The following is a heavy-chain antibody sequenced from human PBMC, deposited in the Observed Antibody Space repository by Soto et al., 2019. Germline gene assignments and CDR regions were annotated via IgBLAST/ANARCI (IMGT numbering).Heavy chain of an antibody. CDR2: INHSGST. V-gene: IGHV4-34*01. CDR1: GGSFSGYY. D-gene: IGHD3-10*01. CDR3: ARFRRVRGVSYTVLYYYGMDV. J-gene: IGHJ6*02. Sequence: SETLSLTCAVYGGSFSGYYWSWIRQPPGKGLEWIGEINHSGSTNYNPSLKSRVTISVDTSKNQFSLKLSSVTAADTAVYYCARFRRVRGVSYTVLYYYGMDVWGQGTTVTVSS.